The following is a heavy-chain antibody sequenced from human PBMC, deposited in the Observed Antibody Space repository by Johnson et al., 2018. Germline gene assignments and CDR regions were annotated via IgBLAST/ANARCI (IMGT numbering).Heavy chain of an antibody. D-gene: IGHD5-24*01. CDR2: INSDGSTT. Sequence: VQLQESGGGLVQPGGSLILSCAASGFTISSYWRHGVRPAAGKGLVWVARINSDGSTTTYADSVKGRFTISSDNAKNSLYLQMNSLRAEDTAVYYCARDWEEMATITRYFQHWGQGTLVTVSS. J-gene: IGHJ1*01. V-gene: IGHV3-74*01. CDR1: GFTISSYW. CDR3: ARDWEEMATITRYFQH.